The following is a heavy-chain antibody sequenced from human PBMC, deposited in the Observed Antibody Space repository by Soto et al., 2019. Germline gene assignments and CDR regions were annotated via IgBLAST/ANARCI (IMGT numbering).Heavy chain of an antibody. V-gene: IGHV3-30-3*01. CDR2: MSYDGTDK. CDR1: GFTFSKTA. Sequence: QVQLVESGGGVVQPGRSLSLSCAASGFTFSKTAMHWVRQAPGKGLEWVAAMSYDGTDKYYADSVKGRFTISRDNSKNTLYLQWNGLRAEDTAVYYCAREVQPGVGSYDDAFDLWGQGTMVTVSS. J-gene: IGHJ3*01. CDR3: AREVQPGVGSYDDAFDL. D-gene: IGHD1-26*01.